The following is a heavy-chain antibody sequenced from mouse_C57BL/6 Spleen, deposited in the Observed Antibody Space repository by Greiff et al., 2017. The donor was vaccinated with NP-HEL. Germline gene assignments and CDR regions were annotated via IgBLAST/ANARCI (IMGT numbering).Heavy chain of an antibody. CDR1: GYTFTSYW. Sequence: VQLQQPGAELVRPGTSVKLSCKASGYTFTSYWMHWVKQRPGQGLEWIGVIDPSDSYTNYNQKLKGKATLTVDTSSSTAYMQLSSLTSEDSSVYYCARGRNWYFDVWGTGTTVTVSS. V-gene: IGHV1-59*01. D-gene: IGHD6-1*01. CDR2: IDPSDSYT. CDR3: ARGRNWYFDV. J-gene: IGHJ1*03.